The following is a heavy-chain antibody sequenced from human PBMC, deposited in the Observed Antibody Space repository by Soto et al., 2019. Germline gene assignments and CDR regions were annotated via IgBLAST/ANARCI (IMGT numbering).Heavy chain of an antibody. V-gene: IGHV3-23*01. J-gene: IGHJ3*02. CDR2: ISGSGAST. CDR3: AKDARSNWNPGHYNDAFDM. D-gene: IGHD1-1*01. Sequence: EVQLLESGGGLVQPGGSLRLSCAASGFTFSSYAMSWVRQAPGKGLEWVSAISGSGASTYYADSVKGRFTISRDNSENTLYVQMNSLRAEDTALYYWAKDARSNWNPGHYNDAFDMWGQGTMVTVSS. CDR1: GFTFSSYA.